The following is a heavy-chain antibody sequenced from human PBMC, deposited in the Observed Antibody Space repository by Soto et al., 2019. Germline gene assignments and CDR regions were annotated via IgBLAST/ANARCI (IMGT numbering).Heavy chain of an antibody. V-gene: IGHV3-23*01. CDR2: ISNSGGST. CDR1: GFTFTTYA. D-gene: IGHD1-7*01. J-gene: IGHJ4*02. Sequence: EVQLLESGGGLVQPGGSLRLSCAASGFTFTTYAMTWVRQAPGKGLEWVSTISNSGGSTYYADSVRGRLTISRDSSKRKLFLQMNSLRAEDKAVYYCATERTAERELRHFYYWGQGTLVTVSS. CDR3: ATERTAERELRHFYY.